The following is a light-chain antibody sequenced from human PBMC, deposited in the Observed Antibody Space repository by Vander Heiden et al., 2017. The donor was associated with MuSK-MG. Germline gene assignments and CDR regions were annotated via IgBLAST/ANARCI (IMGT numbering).Light chain of an antibody. CDR3: QAWDSSDVV. Sequence: SYELTLLPSVSVPPGQTASINCSGDKLGDKYACWYQQKPGQSPVLVIYQDSKRPAGIPERFSGSNSGNTATLTIGGTQAMDEVDYYCQAWDSSDVVFGGGTKLTVL. CDR2: QDS. CDR1: KLGDKY. J-gene: IGLJ2*01. V-gene: IGLV3-1*01.